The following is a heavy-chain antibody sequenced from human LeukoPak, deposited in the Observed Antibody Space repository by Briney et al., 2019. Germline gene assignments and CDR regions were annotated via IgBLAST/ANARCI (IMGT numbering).Heavy chain of an antibody. CDR3: ARDLIPGIAAAGLYGMDV. CDR1: GYTFTSYY. Sequence: ASVKVSCKASGYTFTSYYMHWVRQAPGQGLEWMGIINPSGGSTCYAQKFQGRVTMTRDTSTSTVYMELSGLRSEDTAVYYCARDLIPGIAAAGLYGMDVWGQGTTVTVSS. V-gene: IGHV1-46*01. CDR2: INPSGGST. D-gene: IGHD6-13*01. J-gene: IGHJ6*02.